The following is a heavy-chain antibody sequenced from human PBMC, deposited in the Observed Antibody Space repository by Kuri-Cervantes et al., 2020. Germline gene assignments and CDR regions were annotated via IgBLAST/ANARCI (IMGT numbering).Heavy chain of an antibody. D-gene: IGHD3-9*01. Sequence: GGSLRLSCAASGFTFSSYGMHWVRQAPGKGLEWVAVISYDGSNKYYADSVKGRFTISGDNSKNTLYLQMNSLRAEDTAVYYCAKGQYYDILTGYYPTDYYYGMDVWGQGTMVTVSS. V-gene: IGHV3-30*18. CDR2: ISYDGSNK. CDR3: AKGQYYDILTGYYPTDYYYGMDV. J-gene: IGHJ6*02. CDR1: GFTFSSYG.